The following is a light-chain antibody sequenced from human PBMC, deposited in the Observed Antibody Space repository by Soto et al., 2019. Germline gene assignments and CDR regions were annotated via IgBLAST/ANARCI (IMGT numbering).Light chain of an antibody. V-gene: IGKV1-39*01. Sequence: DIQMTQSPSSLSASVVDRVTITCRASQSIGNHLNWYRQKPGKPPDLLIYAASSLHSGVPSRFSGSGPGTHFTLTISTLQPEDFATYYCQQGYSTPRTFGQGTKVDIK. CDR3: QQGYSTPRT. J-gene: IGKJ1*01. CDR2: AAS. CDR1: QSIGNH.